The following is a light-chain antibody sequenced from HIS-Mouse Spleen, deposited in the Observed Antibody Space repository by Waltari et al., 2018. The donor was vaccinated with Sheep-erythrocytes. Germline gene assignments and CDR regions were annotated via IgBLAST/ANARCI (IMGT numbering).Light chain of an antibody. CDR2: DDS. V-gene: IGLV3-21*02. J-gene: IGLJ1*01. CDR1: NIGSKS. Sequence: SYVLTQPPSVSVAPGQTARITCGGNNIGSKSVHWYQQKPGQAPVLVVYDDSDRPSGTPERFSGSNSGNTATLTIIRVEAGDEADYYCQVWDSSSDHPYVFGTGTKVTVL. CDR3: QVWDSSSDHPYV.